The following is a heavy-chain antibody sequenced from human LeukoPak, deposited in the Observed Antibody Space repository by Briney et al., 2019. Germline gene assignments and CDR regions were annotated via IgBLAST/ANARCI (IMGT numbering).Heavy chain of an antibody. CDR3: ARGGMALVNFDY. D-gene: IGHD3-16*01. CDR2: ITIDGRNT. CDR1: EFTFRRYY. J-gene: IGHJ4*02. Sequence: GGSLSLSCAPSEFTFRRYYKKCVPEAPGKGVVWVSRITIDGRNTQYAESARGRYHIYRHNPKNTLYRNMNPWRGGHRAVYYCARGGMALVNFDYWGQGTLVTVSS. V-gene: IGHV3-74*01.